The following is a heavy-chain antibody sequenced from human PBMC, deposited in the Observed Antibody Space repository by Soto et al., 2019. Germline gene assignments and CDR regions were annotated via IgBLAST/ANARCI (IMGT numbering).Heavy chain of an antibody. J-gene: IGHJ6*02. CDR3: ARVSEYDFWTSYYYYGMDV. V-gene: IGHV1-18*01. Sequence: ASVKVSCKASGYTFTSYGISWVRQAPGQGLEWMGWISAYNGNTNYAQKLQGRVTMTTDTSTSTAYMELRSLRSDDTAVYYCARVSEYDFWTSYYYYGMDVWGQGTTVTVSS. CDR2: ISAYNGNT. D-gene: IGHD3-3*01. CDR1: GYTFTSYG.